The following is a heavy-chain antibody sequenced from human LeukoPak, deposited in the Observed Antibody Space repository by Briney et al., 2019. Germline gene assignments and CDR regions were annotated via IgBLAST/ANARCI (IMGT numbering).Heavy chain of an antibody. J-gene: IGHJ4*02. V-gene: IGHV1-18*01. Sequence: GASVKVSCKASGYTFTSYGISWVRQAPGQGLEWMGWISAYNGNTNYAQKPQGRVTMTTDTSTSTAYMELRSLRSDDTAVYYCARGVMVRGVIPVPFDYWGQGTLVTVSS. CDR2: ISAYNGNT. CDR3: ARGVMVRGVIPVPFDY. D-gene: IGHD3-10*01. CDR1: GYTFTSYG.